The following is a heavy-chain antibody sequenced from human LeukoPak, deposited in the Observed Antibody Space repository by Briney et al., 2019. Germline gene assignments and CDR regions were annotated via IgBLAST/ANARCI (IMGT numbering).Heavy chain of an antibody. J-gene: IGHJ3*02. Sequence: ASVKVSCKASGYTFTSYYMHWVRQAPGQGLEWMGIINPSGGSTSYAQKFQGRVTMTRDTSITTAYMELSRLRSDATAVYYCARVGDGLNDAFDIWGQGTMVTVSS. CDR1: GYTFTSYY. D-gene: IGHD5-24*01. CDR2: INPSGGST. V-gene: IGHV1-46*01. CDR3: ARVGDGLNDAFDI.